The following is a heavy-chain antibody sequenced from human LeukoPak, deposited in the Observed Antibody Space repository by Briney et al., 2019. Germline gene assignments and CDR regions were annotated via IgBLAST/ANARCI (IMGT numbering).Heavy chain of an antibody. CDR1: GFTFSNYW. Sequence: GGSLRLSCAASGFTFSNYWMAWVRQAPGKGLEWVANIKTEGYDTYYGDSVKGRFTISRDNVENSLYLQMDSLRAEDTAVYYCARAPTVLVGYCSSSSCQADYWGQGTLVTVSS. CDR3: ARAPTVLVGYCSSSSCQADY. J-gene: IGHJ4*02. V-gene: IGHV3-7*01. D-gene: IGHD2-2*01. CDR2: IKTEGYDT.